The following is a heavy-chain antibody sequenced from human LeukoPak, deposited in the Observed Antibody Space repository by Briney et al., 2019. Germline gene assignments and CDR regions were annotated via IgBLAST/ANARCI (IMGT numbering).Heavy chain of an antibody. CDR1: GYTFTSYY. CDR2: INPSGGST. J-gene: IGHJ4*02. Sequence: ASVKVSCKASGYTFTSYYMHWVRQAPGQGLEWMGIINPSGGSTSYAQKFQGRVTMTRDTSTSTVYMELSSLRSEDTAVYYCARDLVGAAYGDYFDYWGQGTLVTVSS. D-gene: IGHD1-26*01. V-gene: IGHV1-46*01. CDR3: ARDLVGAAYGDYFDY.